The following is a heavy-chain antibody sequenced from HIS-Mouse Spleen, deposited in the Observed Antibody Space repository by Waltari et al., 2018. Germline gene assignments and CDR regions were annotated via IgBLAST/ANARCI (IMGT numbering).Heavy chain of an antibody. D-gene: IGHD6-19*01. CDR2: RTYDGSNK. CDR3: ARDHSGWYFDY. CDR1: GFTFSSYA. J-gene: IGHJ4*02. V-gene: IGHV3-30-3*01. Sequence: QVQLVESGGGVVQPGRSLRLSCAASGFTFSSYAMHWVRQAPGRGVALVAVRTYDGSNKYYADSVKGRFTISRDNSKNTLYLQMNSLRAEDTAVYYCARDHSGWYFDYWGQGTLVTVSS.